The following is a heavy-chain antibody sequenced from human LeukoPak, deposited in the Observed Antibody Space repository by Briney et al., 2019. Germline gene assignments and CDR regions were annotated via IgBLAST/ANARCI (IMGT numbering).Heavy chain of an antibody. V-gene: IGHV4-34*01. D-gene: IGHD6-25*01. J-gene: IGHJ1*01. Sequence: SETLSLTCAVYGGSFSGYFWSWIRQSPGKGLEWIGEINHRGSTNYNPSLKSRVTISVDTSKNEFSLKLTSVTAADTAVYYCARGQVAQRLQHWDQGTLVTVSS. CDR1: GGSFSGYF. CDR3: ARGQVAQRLQH. CDR2: INHRGST.